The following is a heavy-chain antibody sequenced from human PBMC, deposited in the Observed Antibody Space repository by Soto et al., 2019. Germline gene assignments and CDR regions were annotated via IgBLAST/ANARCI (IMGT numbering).Heavy chain of an antibody. D-gene: IGHD4-17*01. CDR1: GGSISSGGYY. J-gene: IGHJ6*02. Sequence: PSETLSLTCTVSGGSISSGGYYWTWIRQHPGKGLEWIGYIYYSGSTYYNPSLKSRVTISVDTSKNQFSLKLSSVTAADTAVYYCARVIGDYRYYYGMDVWGQGTTVTVSS. CDR3: ARVIGDYRYYYGMDV. V-gene: IGHV4-31*03. CDR2: IYYSGST.